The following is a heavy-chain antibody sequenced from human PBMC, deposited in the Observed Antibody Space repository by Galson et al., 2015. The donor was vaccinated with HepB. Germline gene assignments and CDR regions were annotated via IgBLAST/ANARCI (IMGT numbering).Heavy chain of an antibody. CDR3: VRASTVTTVGLPSYYYYYGMDV. J-gene: IGHJ6*02. Sequence: SVKVSCKASGYTFTSYYMHWVRQAPGQGLEWMGIINPSGGSTSYAQKFQGRVTMTRDTSTSTVYMELSSLRSEDTAVYYCVRASTVTTVGLPSYYYYYGMDVWGQGTTVTVSS. CDR1: GYTFTSYY. D-gene: IGHD4-17*01. CDR2: INPSGGST. V-gene: IGHV1-46*03.